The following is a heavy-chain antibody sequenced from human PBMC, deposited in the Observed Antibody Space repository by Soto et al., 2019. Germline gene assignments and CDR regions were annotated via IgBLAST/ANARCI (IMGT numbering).Heavy chain of an antibody. Sequence: PGGSLRLSCTASGFTFGDYAMSWFRQAPGKGLEWVGFIRSKAYGRTTEYAASVKGRFTISRDDSKSIAYLQMNSLKTEDTAVYYCTRDMDGDKPGWAYPISDYWGQGTLVTVSS. CDR3: TRDMDGDKPGWAYPISDY. D-gene: IGHD2-21*01. CDR1: GFTFGDYA. V-gene: IGHV3-49*03. J-gene: IGHJ4*02. CDR2: IRSKAYGRTT.